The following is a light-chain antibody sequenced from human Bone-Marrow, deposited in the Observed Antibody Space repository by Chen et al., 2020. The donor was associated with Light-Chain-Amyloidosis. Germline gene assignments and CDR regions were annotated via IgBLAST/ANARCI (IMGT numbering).Light chain of an antibody. CDR2: DDS. Sequence: SYVLTQPSSVSVAPGQTATIACGGKHIGSTSVHWYQQTPGQAPLLVVYDDSDQPSGIPERLSGSNSGNTATLTISRVEAGDEADYYCQVWDRSSDRPVFGGGTKLTVL. V-gene: IGLV3-21*02. J-gene: IGLJ3*02. CDR1: HIGSTS. CDR3: QVWDRSSDRPV.